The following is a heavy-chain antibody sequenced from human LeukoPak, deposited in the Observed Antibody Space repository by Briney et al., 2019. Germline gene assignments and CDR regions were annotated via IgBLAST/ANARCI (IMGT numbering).Heavy chain of an antibody. CDR2: INHSGST. CDR3: ARGAVAGLKGYFDY. V-gene: IGHV4-34*01. Sequence: SETLSLTCAVYGGSFGGYYWSWIRQPPGKGLEWIGEINHSGSTNYNPSLKSRVTISVDTSKNQFSLKLSSVTAADTAVYYCARGAVAGLKGYFDYWGEGTLVTVSS. D-gene: IGHD6-19*01. J-gene: IGHJ4*02. CDR1: GGSFGGYY.